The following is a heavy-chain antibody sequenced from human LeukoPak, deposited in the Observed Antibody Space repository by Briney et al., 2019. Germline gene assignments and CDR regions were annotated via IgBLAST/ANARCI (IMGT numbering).Heavy chain of an antibody. J-gene: IGHJ4*03. CDR3: VREGGVGITTWYFDY. D-gene: IGHD3-22*01. CDR2: IYYSGST. Sequence: SETLSLTCTVSGASVSSGTYYWSWIRQPPGRGLEWIGYIYYSGSTKYNPSLKSRATISADTSKNQFSLRLSSVTAADTAVYYCVREGGVGITTWYFDYWGAGKLFTVSS. V-gene: IGHV4-61*01. CDR1: GASVSSGTYY.